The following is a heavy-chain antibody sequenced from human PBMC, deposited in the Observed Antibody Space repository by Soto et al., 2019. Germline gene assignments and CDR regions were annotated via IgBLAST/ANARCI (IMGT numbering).Heavy chain of an antibody. CDR1: GYSFTRHW. Sequence: PGATRRSPCKSPGYSFTRHWIGSVRHISGKGLQRMGIIYPGDSDTRYSPSFQGQVTISADKSISTAYLQWSSLKASDTAMYYCARQCRGDSYGYDYYDKSGMDVWGQGTSVTVSS. D-gene: IGHD5-18*01. CDR3: ARQCRGDSYGYDYYDKSGMDV. V-gene: IGHV5-51*01. J-gene: IGHJ6*02. CDR2: IYPGDSDT.